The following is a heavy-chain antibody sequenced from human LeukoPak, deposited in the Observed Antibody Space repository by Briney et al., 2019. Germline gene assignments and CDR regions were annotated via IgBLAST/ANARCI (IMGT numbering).Heavy chain of an antibody. J-gene: IGHJ4*02. V-gene: IGHV4-59*01. CDR1: GGSISSYY. D-gene: IGHD3-10*01. CDR2: IYYSGST. CDR3: ARDAPYGSGNY. Sequence: SETLSLTCTVSGGSISSYYWSWIRQPPGKGLEWIGYIYYSGSTNYNPSLKSRVTISVDTSKNQFSLKLSSVTAADTAVYYCARDAPYGSGNYWGQGTLVTVSS.